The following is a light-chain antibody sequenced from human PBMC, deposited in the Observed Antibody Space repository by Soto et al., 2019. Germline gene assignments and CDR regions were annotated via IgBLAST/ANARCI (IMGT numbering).Light chain of an antibody. J-gene: IGKJ5*01. CDR2: DAS. V-gene: IGKV1-5*01. CDR1: HNINKW. Sequence: DIQMTQSPCTLSVSVVGRFTITCLASHNINKWLAWYQHKPGKAPKLLIFDASTLLNGVPSRFSGSGWGTHFTLTIDSLQPDDFATYYCQQYYSFPTFGQGTRLEI. CDR3: QQYYSFPT.